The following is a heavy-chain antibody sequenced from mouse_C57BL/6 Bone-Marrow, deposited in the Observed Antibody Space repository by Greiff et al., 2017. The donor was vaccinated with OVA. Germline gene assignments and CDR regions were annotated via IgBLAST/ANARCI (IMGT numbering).Heavy chain of an antibody. CDR3: TTGRWFRDFDY. CDR1: GFNIKDYY. V-gene: IGHV14-1*01. D-gene: IGHD2-3*01. CDR2: IDPEDGAT. J-gene: IGHJ2*01. Sequence: EVQLQQSGAELVRPGASVKLSCTASGFNIKDYYMHWVKQRPEQGLEWIGRIDPEDGATEYAPKFPGKATMTADTSSISAYLQLSSLTSEDTAVYYCTTGRWFRDFDYWGQGTTLTVSS.